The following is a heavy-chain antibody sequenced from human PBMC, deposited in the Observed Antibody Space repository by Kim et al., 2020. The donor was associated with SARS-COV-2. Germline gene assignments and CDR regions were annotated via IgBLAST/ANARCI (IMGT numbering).Heavy chain of an antibody. CDR2: ISYDGSNK. V-gene: IGHV3-30*04. D-gene: IGHD5-18*01. J-gene: IGHJ4*02. CDR3: ARDRGWIQLWVFDY. Sequence: GGSLRLSCAASGFTFSSYAMHWVRQAPGKGLEWVAVISYDGSNKYYADSVKGRFTISRDNSKNTLYLQMNSLRAEDTAVYYCARDRGWIQLWVFDYWGQG. CDR1: GFTFSSYA.